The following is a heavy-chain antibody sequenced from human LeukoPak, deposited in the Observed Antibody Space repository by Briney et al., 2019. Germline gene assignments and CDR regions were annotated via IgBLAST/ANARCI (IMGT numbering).Heavy chain of an antibody. J-gene: IGHJ5*02. Sequence: GSLRLSCAASGFTVSSNYMSWVRQAPGKGLEWVSVIYSGGSTYYADSVRGRFTISRDNSKNTLYLQMNSLRAEDTAVYYCARVTMVRELNWFDPWGQGTLVTVSS. D-gene: IGHD3-10*01. CDR2: IYSGGST. V-gene: IGHV3-53*01. CDR3: ARVTMVRELNWFDP. CDR1: GFTVSSNY.